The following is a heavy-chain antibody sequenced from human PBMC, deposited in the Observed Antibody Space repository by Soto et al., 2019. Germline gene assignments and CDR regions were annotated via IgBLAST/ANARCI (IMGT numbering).Heavy chain of an antibody. CDR1: GGTFSSYA. CDR3: ARVHCGGECRPGEWFYYYGMDV. D-gene: IGHD2-21*01. Sequence: GASVKVSCKASGGTFSSYAISWVRQAPGQGLEWMGGIIPIFGTANYAQKFQGRVTITADESTSTAYMELSSLRSEDTAVYYCARVHCGGECRPGEWFYYYGMDVWGQGTTVTVSS. V-gene: IGHV1-69*13. CDR2: IIPIFGTA. J-gene: IGHJ6*02.